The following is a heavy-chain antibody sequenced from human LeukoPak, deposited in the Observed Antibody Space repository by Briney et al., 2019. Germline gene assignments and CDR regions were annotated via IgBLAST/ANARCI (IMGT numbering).Heavy chain of an antibody. CDR3: AKEIRRGDSPLDS. Sequence: GGSLRLSCSASGFYFLDHPIHWVRQAPGKGPEWVSGIGNSLSKGYADSVRGRFTISSDNAGNSVYLQMKSLRPEDTALYYCAKEIRRGDSPLDSWGQGTLVTVSS. J-gene: IGHJ4*02. CDR2: IGNSLSK. CDR1: GFYFLDHP. V-gene: IGHV3-9*01.